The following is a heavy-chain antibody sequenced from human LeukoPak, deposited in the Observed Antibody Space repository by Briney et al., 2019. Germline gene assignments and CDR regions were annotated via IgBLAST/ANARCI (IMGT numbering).Heavy chain of an antibody. J-gene: IGHJ4*02. Sequence: SETLSLTCTVSGYSISSGYYWGWIRQPPGKGLEWIGSIYHSGSTYYNPSLKSRVTMSVDTSKNQFSLKLTSVTAADTAMYYCASDSFYDSGGYFYYWGQGTPVTVSS. CDR3: ASDSFYDSGGYFYY. V-gene: IGHV4-38-2*02. D-gene: IGHD3-22*01. CDR2: IYHSGST. CDR1: GYSISSGYY.